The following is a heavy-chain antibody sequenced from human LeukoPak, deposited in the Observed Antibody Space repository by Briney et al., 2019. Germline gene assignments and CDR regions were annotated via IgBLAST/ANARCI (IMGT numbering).Heavy chain of an antibody. V-gene: IGHV3-7*01. CDR1: GFTFSSYW. CDR2: IKQDGSEK. D-gene: IGHD4-17*01. J-gene: IGHJ6*03. Sequence: GRSLRLSCAASGFTFSSYWMSWVRQAPGKGLEWVANIKQDGSEKYYVDSVKGRFTISRDNAKNSLYLQMNSLRAEDTAVYYCARWTRGSYGDYLNYYYYYYMDVWGKGTTVTVSS. CDR3: ARWTRGSYGDYLNYYYYYYMDV.